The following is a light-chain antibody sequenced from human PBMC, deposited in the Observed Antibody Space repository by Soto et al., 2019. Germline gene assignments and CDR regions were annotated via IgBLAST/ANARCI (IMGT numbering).Light chain of an antibody. CDR3: KQYNNWPPLT. CDR1: QSVSSN. J-gene: IGKJ4*01. CDR2: GAS. V-gene: IGKV3-15*01. Sequence: EIVMTQSPATLSVSPGERATLSCRAGQSVSSNLAWYQQKPGQAPRLLIYGASTRATGIPARFSGSGSGTEFTLTISSLQSEDFAVHYCKQYNNWPPLTFGGGTKVEIK.